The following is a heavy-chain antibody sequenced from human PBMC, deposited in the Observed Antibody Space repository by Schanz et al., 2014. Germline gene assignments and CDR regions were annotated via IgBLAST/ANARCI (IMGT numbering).Heavy chain of an antibody. J-gene: IGHJ4*02. CDR3: AKEESPPSLVDY. Sequence: EVQLVESGGGLVQPGGSLRLSCAASGFTFSVYWMHWVRQPPGKGLVSVSRISGDGTTTSYADSVKGRFTVFRDNSKNTVYLQMNSLRAEDTAVYYCAKEESPPSLVDYWGQGTLVTVSS. CDR2: ISGDGTTT. CDR1: GFTFSVYW. V-gene: IGHV3-74*01.